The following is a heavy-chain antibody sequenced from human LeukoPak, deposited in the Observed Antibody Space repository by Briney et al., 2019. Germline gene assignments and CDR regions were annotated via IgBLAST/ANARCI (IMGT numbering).Heavy chain of an antibody. CDR2: ISSSSNII. J-gene: IGHJ4*02. Sequence: PGGSLRLSCTASGFTFSSHSMNWVRQAPGKGLEWVSYISSSSNIIYYADSVRGRFTISRDNAKNSLYLQMNSLRVEDTAVYFCARDKSFSHGVVAAKPELDIDYWGQGTLVTVSS. V-gene: IGHV3-48*01. D-gene: IGHD2-15*01. CDR1: GFTFSSHS. CDR3: ARDKSFSHGVVAAKPELDIDY.